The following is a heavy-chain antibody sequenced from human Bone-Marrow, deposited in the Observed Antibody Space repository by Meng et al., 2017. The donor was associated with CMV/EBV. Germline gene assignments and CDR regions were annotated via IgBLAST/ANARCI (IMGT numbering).Heavy chain of an antibody. CDR3: ARARGYCSSTSCYSAFDP. CDR1: GDTFTGYY. D-gene: IGHD2-2*02. CDR2: INPNSGGT. J-gene: IGHJ5*01. V-gene: IGHV1-2*02. Sequence: ASVKVSCKASGDTFTGYYMHWVRQAPGQGLEWMGWINPNSGGTNYEQKFQGRVTMTRDNSISTAYMELSRMRSDDTAVYYCARARGYCSSTSCYSAFDPWGQGTLVTVSS.